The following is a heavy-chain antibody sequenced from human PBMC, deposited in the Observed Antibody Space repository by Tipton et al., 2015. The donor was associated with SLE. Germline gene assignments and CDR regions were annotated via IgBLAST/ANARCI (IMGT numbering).Heavy chain of an antibody. D-gene: IGHD3-22*01. J-gene: IGHJ4*02. CDR3: ARSSVDDSSGYYNY. CDR1: GGSFSGNY. V-gene: IGHV4-34*01. Sequence: TLSLTCAVYGGSFSGNYWSWIRQPPGKGLEWIGEINHSGSTYYNPPLKSRVTISVDTSKNQFSLNLSSVTAADTAVYYCARSSVDDSSGYYNYWGQGTLVTVSS. CDR2: INHSGST.